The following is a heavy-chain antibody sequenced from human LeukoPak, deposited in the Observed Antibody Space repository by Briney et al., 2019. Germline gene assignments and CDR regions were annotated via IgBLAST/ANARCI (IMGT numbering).Heavy chain of an antibody. J-gene: IGHJ6*03. CDR3: ARGSSGWRVYYYYYYMDV. Sequence: SETLSLTCTVSGGSISSYFWTWIRQPPGKGLEWIGYIYYSGRTNYHPSLKSRVTISVDTSKNQFSLKLSSVTAADTAVYYCARGSSGWRVYYYYYYMDVWGKGTTVTISS. CDR2: IYYSGRT. V-gene: IGHV4-59*08. CDR1: GGSISSYF. D-gene: IGHD6-19*01.